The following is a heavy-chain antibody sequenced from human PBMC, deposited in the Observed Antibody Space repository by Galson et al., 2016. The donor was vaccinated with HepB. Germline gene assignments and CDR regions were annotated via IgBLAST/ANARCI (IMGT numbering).Heavy chain of an antibody. CDR1: GGSIISTNW. CDR3: ARQKAVTGHFDY. V-gene: IGHV4-4*02. J-gene: IGHJ4*02. Sequence: LSLTCAVSGGSIISTNWWSWVRQPPGKGLEWIGEIYHSGSTNYNPSLESRVTISVDKSKNQFSLKLSSVTAADTAVYYCARQKAVTGHFDYWGQGTLVTVSS. CDR2: IYHSGST. D-gene: IGHD4-11*01.